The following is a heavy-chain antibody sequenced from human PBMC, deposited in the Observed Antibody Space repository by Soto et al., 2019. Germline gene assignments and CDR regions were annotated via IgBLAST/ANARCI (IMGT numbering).Heavy chain of an antibody. V-gene: IGHV3-33*01. CDR2: IWYDGSNK. Sequence: PGGSLRLSCAASGFTFSSYGMHWVRQAPGKGLEWVAVIWYDGSNKYYADSVKGRFTISRDNSKNTLYLQMNSLRAEDTAVYYCARDLLYYDFWSGYLSPSYYYYYYGMDVWGQGTTVTVSS. D-gene: IGHD3-3*01. CDR3: ARDLLYYDFWSGYLSPSYYYYYYGMDV. CDR1: GFTFSSYG. J-gene: IGHJ6*02.